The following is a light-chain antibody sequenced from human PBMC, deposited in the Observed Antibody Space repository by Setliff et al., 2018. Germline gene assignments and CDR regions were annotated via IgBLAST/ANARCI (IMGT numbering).Light chain of an antibody. CDR3: SSYTSSYTYV. V-gene: IGLV2-11*01. J-gene: IGLJ1*01. CDR2: EVS. Sequence: QSVLTQPRSVSGSPGQSVTISCTGTSSDVGGYNFVSWYQQHPGKAPQLIIFEVSRRPSGVPDRFSGSKSDNTASLTVSGLQADDEADYYCSSYTSSYTYVFGTGTKVTVL. CDR1: SSDVGGYNF.